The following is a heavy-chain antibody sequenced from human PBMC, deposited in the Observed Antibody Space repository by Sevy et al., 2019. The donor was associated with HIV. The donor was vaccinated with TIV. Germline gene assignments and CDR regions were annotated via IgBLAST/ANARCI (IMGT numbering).Heavy chain of an antibody. CDR2: ISYDGSNK. CDR1: GFTFSSYA. Sequence: GGSLRLSCAASGFTFSSYAMHWVHQAPGKGLEWVAVISYDGSNKYYADSVKGRFTISRDNSKNTLYLQMNSLRAEDTAVYYCARILGCSSTSCYADYYYGMDVWGQGTTVTVSS. V-gene: IGHV3-30*04. D-gene: IGHD2-2*01. J-gene: IGHJ6*02. CDR3: ARILGCSSTSCYADYYYGMDV.